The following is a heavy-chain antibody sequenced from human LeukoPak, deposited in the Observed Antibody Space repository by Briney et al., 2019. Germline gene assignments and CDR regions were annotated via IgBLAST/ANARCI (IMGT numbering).Heavy chain of an antibody. CDR3: ARHSNYYDSSGYYYVQLGFDP. Sequence: PGESLKTSCKGSGYSSTSYWIGWVRQMPGKGLEWMGIIYPGDSDTRYSPSFQGQVTISADKPISTAYLQWSSLKASDTAMYYCARHSNYYDSSGYYYVQLGFDPWGQGTLVTVSS. CDR1: GYSSTSYW. V-gene: IGHV5-51*01. CDR2: IYPGDSDT. D-gene: IGHD3-22*01. J-gene: IGHJ5*02.